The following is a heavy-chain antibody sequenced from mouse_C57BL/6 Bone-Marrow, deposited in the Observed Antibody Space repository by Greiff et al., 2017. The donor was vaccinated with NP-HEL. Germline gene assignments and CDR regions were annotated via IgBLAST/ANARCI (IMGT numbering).Heavy chain of an antibody. Sequence: EVKVVESGEGLVKPGGSLKLSCAASGFTFSSYAMSWVRQTPEKRLEWVAYISSGGDYIYYADTVKGRFTISRDNARNTLYLQMSSLKSEDTAMYYCTIDLPYYDGSKANCGFAYCGQGTLVTVSA. D-gene: IGHD1-1*01. J-gene: IGHJ3*01. CDR2: ISSGGDYI. CDR1: GFTFSSYA. CDR3: TIDLPYYDGSKANCGFAY. V-gene: IGHV5-9-1*02.